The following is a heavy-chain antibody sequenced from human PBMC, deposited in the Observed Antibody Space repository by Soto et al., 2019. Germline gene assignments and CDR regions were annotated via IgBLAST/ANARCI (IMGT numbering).Heavy chain of an antibody. CDR3: AREGNLGRWLQPLDF. CDR2: IFYSGST. J-gene: IGHJ4*02. V-gene: IGHV4-39*02. D-gene: IGHD5-12*01. CDR1: GGSISSSSYY. Sequence: PSETLSLTCTVSGGSISSSSYYCGWIRQPPGKGLEWIGSIFYSGSTYYNPSLKSRVTISVDTSKNQFSLKLSSVTAADTAVYYCAREGNLGRWLQPLDFWGQGTLVTVSS.